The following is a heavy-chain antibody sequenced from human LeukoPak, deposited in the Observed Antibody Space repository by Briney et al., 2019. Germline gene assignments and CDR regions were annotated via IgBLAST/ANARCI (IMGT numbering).Heavy chain of an antibody. D-gene: IGHD6-19*01. CDR1: GYTFTSYD. J-gene: IGHJ5*02. Sequence: ASVKVSCKASGYTFTSYDINWVRQATGQGLEWMGWMNPNSGNTGYAQKFQGRVTVTRNTSISTAYMELSSLRSEDTAVYYCARGEPYSSGGPAEIRYNWFDPWGQGTLVTVSS. CDR2: MNPNSGNT. V-gene: IGHV1-8*01. CDR3: ARGEPYSSGGPAEIRYNWFDP.